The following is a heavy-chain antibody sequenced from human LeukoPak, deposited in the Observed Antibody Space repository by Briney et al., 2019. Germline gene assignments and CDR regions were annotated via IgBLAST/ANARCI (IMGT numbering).Heavy chain of an antibody. J-gene: IGHJ3*02. D-gene: IGHD5-18*01. Sequence: GGSLRLSCAASGFTFSSYEMNWVRQAPGKGLEWVSYISSSGSTIYYADSVKGRFTISRDSAKNTLDLQMNSLRAEDTAVYYCVRDGYSYGFMLAFDIWGLGTMVTVSS. CDR1: GFTFSSYE. CDR2: ISSSGSTI. V-gene: IGHV3-48*03. CDR3: VRDGYSYGFMLAFDI.